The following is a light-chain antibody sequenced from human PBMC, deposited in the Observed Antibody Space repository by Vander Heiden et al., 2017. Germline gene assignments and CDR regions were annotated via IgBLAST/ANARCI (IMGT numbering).Light chain of an antibody. J-gene: IGKJ1*01. CDR2: KAS. Sequence: DRVTITCRASQSISSWLAWYQQKPGKAPKLLIYKASSLESGVPSRFSGSGSGTEFTLTISSLQPDDFATYYCQQYNSYSQTFGQGTKVELK. V-gene: IGKV1-5*03. CDR1: QSISSW. CDR3: QQYNSYSQT.